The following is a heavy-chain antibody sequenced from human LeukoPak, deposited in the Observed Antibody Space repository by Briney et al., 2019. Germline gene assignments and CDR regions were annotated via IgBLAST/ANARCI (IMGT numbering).Heavy chain of an antibody. CDR1: GFTFSSYS. J-gene: IGHJ6*03. Sequence: GGSLRLSCAASGFTFSSYSMNWVRQAPGKGLEWVSSISSSSSYIYYADSVKGRFTISRDNAKNSLYLQMNSLRAEDAAVYYCASKNQYYYYMDVWGKGTTVTVSS. CDR3: ASKNQYYYYMDV. CDR2: ISSSSSYI. V-gene: IGHV3-21*01. D-gene: IGHD1-14*01.